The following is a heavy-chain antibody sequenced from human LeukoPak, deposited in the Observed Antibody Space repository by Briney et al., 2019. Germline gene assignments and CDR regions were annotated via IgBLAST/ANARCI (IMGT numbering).Heavy chain of an antibody. CDR3: ARVAVLSRYYDSSGYYRFDP. J-gene: IGHJ5*02. D-gene: IGHD3-22*01. V-gene: IGHV1-69*13. Sequence: GASVKVSCKASGGTFSSYAISWVRQAPGQGLEWMGGIIPIFGTANYAQKFQGRVTITADESTSTAYMELSSLRSEDTAVYYCARVAVLSRYYDSSGYYRFDPWGQGTLVTVSS. CDR1: GGTFSSYA. CDR2: IIPIFGTA.